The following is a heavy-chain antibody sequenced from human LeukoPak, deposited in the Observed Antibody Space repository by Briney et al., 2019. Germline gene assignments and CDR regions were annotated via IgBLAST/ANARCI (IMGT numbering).Heavy chain of an antibody. J-gene: IGHJ3*02. D-gene: IGHD3-3*01. CDR3: ARGLGFVGDFWSGYYHRHAFDI. CDR2: IYTSGST. CDR1: GGSISGYY. Sequence: SETLSLTCTVSGGSISGYYWSWIRQPAGKGLEWIGRIYTSGSTNYNPSLKSRVTMSVDTSKNQFSLKLSSVTAADTAVYYCARGLGFVGDFWSGYYHRHAFDIWGQGTMVTVSS. V-gene: IGHV4-4*07.